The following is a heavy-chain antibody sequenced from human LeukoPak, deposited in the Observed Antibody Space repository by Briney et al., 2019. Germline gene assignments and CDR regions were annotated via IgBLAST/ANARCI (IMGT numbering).Heavy chain of an antibody. CDR3: ARFSPRAMGNYLDF. CDR1: GGSVSSGGYY. Sequence: SETLSLTCTVSGGSVSSGGYYFTWIRQPPGKGLEWIGYIYPRGGTYYNPSLKSRVILSLDKSANQFSLNLSSVTAADTAVYYCARFSPRAMGNYLDFWGQGTLVTVSS. CDR2: IYPRGGT. J-gene: IGHJ4*02. D-gene: IGHD7-27*01. V-gene: IGHV4-30-2*01.